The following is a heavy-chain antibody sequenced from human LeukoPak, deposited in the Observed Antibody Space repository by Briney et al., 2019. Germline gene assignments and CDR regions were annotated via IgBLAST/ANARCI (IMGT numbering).Heavy chain of an antibody. J-gene: IGHJ6*02. CDR1: GYTFTSYA. CDR3: ARVLGYCSSTSCSTYYYYYYGMDV. CDR2: INAGNGNT. Sequence: ASVKVSCKASGYTFTSYAMHWVRQAPGQRLEWMGWINAGNGNTKYSQKFQGRVTITRDTSAGTAYMELSSLRSEDTAVYYCARVLGYCSSTSCSTYYYYYYGMDVWGQGTTVTVSS. V-gene: IGHV1-3*01. D-gene: IGHD2-2*01.